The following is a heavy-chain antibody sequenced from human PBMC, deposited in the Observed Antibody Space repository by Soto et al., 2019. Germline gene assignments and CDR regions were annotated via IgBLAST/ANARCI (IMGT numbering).Heavy chain of an antibody. J-gene: IGHJ3*02. CDR3: ATVRGYRQDFDAFDI. D-gene: IGHD3-16*02. V-gene: IGHV4-39*01. CDR2: IFYSGST. Sequence: SETLSLTCTVSGGSISSSSYYWGWIRQPPGKGLEWIGSIFYSGSTYYNPSLKSRVTISVDTSKNQFSLKLSSVTAADSAVYYCATVRGYRQDFDAFDIWGQGTMVTVSS. CDR1: GGSISSSSYY.